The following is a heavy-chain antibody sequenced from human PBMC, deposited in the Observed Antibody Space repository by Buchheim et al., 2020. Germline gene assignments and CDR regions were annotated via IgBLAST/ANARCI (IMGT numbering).Heavy chain of an antibody. Sequence: EVQLVESGGGLVQPGGSLRLSCAASGFTFSSYWMSWVRQAPGKGLEWVANIKQDGSDKYYVDSVKGRFTISRDNAKNSLYLQMNSLRAEDTAVYYCARISSGGTLYYYYYMDVWGKGTT. D-gene: IGHD2-15*01. J-gene: IGHJ6*03. V-gene: IGHV3-7*01. CDR1: GFTFSSYW. CDR3: ARISSGGTLYYYYYMDV. CDR2: IKQDGSDK.